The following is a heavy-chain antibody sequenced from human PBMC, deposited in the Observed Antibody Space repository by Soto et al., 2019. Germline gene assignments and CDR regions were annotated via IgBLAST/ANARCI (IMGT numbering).Heavy chain of an antibody. CDR2: IIPIFGTA. V-gene: IGHV1-69*13. D-gene: IGHD3-22*01. Sequence: VTVSCNASAGTFSSYAISWVRQAPVQGLEWMGGIIPIFGTANYAQKFQGRVTITADESTSTAYMELSSLRSEDTAVYYCARNPYDSSGYYFPSFDYWGQGTLVTVSS. CDR3: ARNPYDSSGYYFPSFDY. CDR1: AGTFSSYA. J-gene: IGHJ4*02.